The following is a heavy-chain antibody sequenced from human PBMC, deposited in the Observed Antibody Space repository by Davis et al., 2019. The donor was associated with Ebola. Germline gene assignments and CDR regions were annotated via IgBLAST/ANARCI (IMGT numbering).Heavy chain of an antibody. CDR2: ISSSSSYI. D-gene: IGHD5-18*01. CDR3: ARDVVDTAMVLRYWYFDL. V-gene: IGHV3-21*01. Sequence: GESLKISCAASGFTFSSYSMNWVRQAPGKGLEWVSSISSSSSYIYYADSVKGRFTISRDNAKNSLYLQMNSLRAEDTAVYYCARDVVDTAMVLRYWYFDLWGRGTLVTVSS. CDR1: GFTFSSYS. J-gene: IGHJ2*01.